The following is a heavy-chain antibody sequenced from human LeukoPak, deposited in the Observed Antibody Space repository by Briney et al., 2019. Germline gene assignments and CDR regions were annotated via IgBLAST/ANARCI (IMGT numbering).Heavy chain of an antibody. J-gene: IGHJ5*02. Sequence: GGSLRLSRATSGFSFSDAWMNWVRQAPGKGLEWVGRIRRNSDGGTIDYAAPVKGRFALSRDDSKNTLYLHMSSLQTEDTAVYYCATDFYDTTWGQGTLVTVSS. CDR2: IRRNSDGGTI. D-gene: IGHD3-22*01. V-gene: IGHV3-15*07. CDR1: GFSFSDAW. CDR3: ATDFYDTT.